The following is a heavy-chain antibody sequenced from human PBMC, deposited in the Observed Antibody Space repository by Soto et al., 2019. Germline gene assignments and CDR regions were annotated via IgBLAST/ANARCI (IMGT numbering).Heavy chain of an antibody. D-gene: IGHD6-13*01. J-gene: IGHJ6*02. CDR3: ATSTIDTSTWKQYFYGMDV. Sequence: GASVKVSCKASEDTFTRYVIHWVRQAPGQRLEWMGWINAGNGNTKYSQNFQGRVTITIDASASTAYMELSSLRSQDTAVYYCATSTIDTSTWKQYFYGMDVWGQGSTVTVSS. CDR1: EDTFTRYV. V-gene: IGHV1-3*01. CDR2: INAGNGNT.